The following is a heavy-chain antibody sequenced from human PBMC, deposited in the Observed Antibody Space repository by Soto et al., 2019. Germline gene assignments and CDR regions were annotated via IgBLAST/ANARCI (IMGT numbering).Heavy chain of an antibody. J-gene: IGHJ6*02. V-gene: IGHV1-69*12. CDR1: GGTFRTYA. CDR3: AKGAVAGTPTSYYYYGMDL. CDR2: IIPIFGTI. D-gene: IGHD6-19*01. Sequence: QVQLLQSGAEVKKPGSSVRVSCEASGGTFRTYAISWVRQAPGQGLEWMGEIIPIFGTINYAQKFQGRLTITADESTATVYMDLRSLRSDDTALYYCAKGAVAGTPTSYYYYGMDLWGQVTTVTVSS.